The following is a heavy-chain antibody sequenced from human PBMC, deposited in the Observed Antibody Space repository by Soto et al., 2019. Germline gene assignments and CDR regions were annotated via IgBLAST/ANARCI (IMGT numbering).Heavy chain of an antibody. CDR2: NNQSGSA. CDR3: ARVSRITICAVVITAVYGMDV. V-gene: IGHV4-34*01. J-gene: IGHJ6*02. D-gene: IGHD3-3*01. Sequence: SETRSLPCVVYGRSLSGSRWTWPRQAPGKGLKWIGENNQSGSANYNPAVNSRVTRSVDTSQNQFSLKLSTVTASDTCVYYCARVSRITICAVVITAVYGMDVWGQGTTVTVSS. CDR1: GRSLSGSR.